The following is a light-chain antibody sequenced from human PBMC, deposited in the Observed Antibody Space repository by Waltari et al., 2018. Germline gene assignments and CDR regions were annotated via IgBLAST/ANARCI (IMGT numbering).Light chain of an antibody. CDR3: QQANTFPFT. J-gene: IGKJ5*01. CDR2: GAS. Sequence: EIVLTQSPGTLSLSPGERATLSCRASQSVSSSHLAWYQQKPGQAPRLLISGASSRATGIPDRFSGSGSGTDCTLTISRLEPEDFATYYCQQANTFPFTFGQGTRLEIK. V-gene: IGKV3-20*01. CDR1: QSVSSSH.